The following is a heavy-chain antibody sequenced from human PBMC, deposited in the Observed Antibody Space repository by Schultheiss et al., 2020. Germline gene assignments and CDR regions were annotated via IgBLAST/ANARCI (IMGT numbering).Heavy chain of an antibody. CDR2: INHSGST. CDR3: ASRKVGHDNGWGKYYYYGLDV. Sequence: SETLSLTCAVYGGSFSGYYWSWIRQPPGKGLEWIGEINHSGSTNYNPSLKSRVTISVDTSKNQFSLRVTSVTAADTALYHCASRKVGHDNGWGKYYYYGLDVWGQGTTVTVSS. D-gene: IGHD2-2*03. J-gene: IGHJ6*02. V-gene: IGHV4-34*01. CDR1: GGSFSGYY.